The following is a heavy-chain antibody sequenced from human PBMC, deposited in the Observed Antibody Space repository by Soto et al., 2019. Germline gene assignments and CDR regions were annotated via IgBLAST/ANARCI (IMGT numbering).Heavy chain of an antibody. CDR3: ARLGWNYYYYGMDV. V-gene: IGHV4-39*01. D-gene: IGHD2-15*01. CDR1: GGSISSSSYY. CDR2: IYYSGST. Sequence: SETLSLTCTVSGGSISSSSYYWGWIRQPPGKGLEWIGSIYYSGSTYYNPSLKSRVTISVDTSKNQFSLKLSSVTAADTAVYYCARLGWNYYYYGMDVWGQGTTVT. J-gene: IGHJ6*02.